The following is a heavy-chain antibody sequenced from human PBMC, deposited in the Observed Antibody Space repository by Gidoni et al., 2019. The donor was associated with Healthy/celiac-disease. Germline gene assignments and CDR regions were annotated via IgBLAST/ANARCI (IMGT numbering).Heavy chain of an antibody. CDR3: ARPKGYCSGGSCYVDWYFDL. CDR2: IYPCDSDT. CDR1: GYRFTSYW. D-gene: IGHD2-15*01. Sequence: EVQLVQSGAEVNKHGESLKISCKGSGYRFTSYWIAWVRQMPGKGLEWMGIIYPCDSDTRYSPSFQGQVTISADKSISTAYLQWSSLKASDTAMYYCARPKGYCSGGSCYVDWYFDLWGRGTLVTVSS. V-gene: IGHV5-51*01. J-gene: IGHJ2*01.